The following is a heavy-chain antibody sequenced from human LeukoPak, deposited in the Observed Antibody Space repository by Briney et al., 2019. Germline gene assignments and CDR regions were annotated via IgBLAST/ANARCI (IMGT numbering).Heavy chain of an antibody. CDR2: ISSSSSYI. D-gene: IGHD3-22*01. J-gene: IGHJ4*02. V-gene: IGHV3-21*01. CDR1: GFTFSSYS. Sequence: GGSLRLSCAASGFTFSSYSMNRVRQAPGKGLEWVSSISSSSSYIYYADSVKGRFTISRDNTQNSLYLQMNNLRVEDTAVYYCAAGRGWLIDYWGQGTLVTASS. CDR3: AAGRGWLIDY.